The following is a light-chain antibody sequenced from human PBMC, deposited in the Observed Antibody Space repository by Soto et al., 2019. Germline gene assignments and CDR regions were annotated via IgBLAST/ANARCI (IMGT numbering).Light chain of an antibody. J-gene: IGLJ3*02. Sequence: LTQPASVSGSPGQSITISCTGTSSDVGPYNYVSWYQHHPGKAPKLLIYEVTKRPSGVSNRFSGSKSGNTASLTISGLQAEDEADYYCSSYTTSSTLVFGGGTKVTVL. CDR2: EVT. CDR3: SSYTTSSTLV. V-gene: IGLV2-14*01. CDR1: SSDVGPYNY.